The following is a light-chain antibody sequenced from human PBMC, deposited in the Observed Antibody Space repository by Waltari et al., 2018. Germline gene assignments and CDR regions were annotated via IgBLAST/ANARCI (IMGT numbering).Light chain of an antibody. CDR1: QSIRSN. J-gene: IGKJ1*01. V-gene: IGKV3-15*01. CDR2: GAS. Sequence: EIVMTQSPATLSVFPGERATLSCRASQSIRSNLAWYQHKPGQAPRLLIYGASTRATGIPARFSGSWSGTEFTLTISSLQSKDFAVYFCQQYDNWLGTFGQGTKVEIK. CDR3: QQYDNWLGT.